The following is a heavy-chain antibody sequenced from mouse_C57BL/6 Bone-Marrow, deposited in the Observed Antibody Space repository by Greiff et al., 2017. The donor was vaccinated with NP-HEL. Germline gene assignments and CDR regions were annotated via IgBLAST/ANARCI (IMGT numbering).Heavy chain of an antibody. CDR1: GYTFTDYY. D-gene: IGHD2-4*01. Sequence: QVQLQQSGPELVKPGASVKISCKASGYTFTDYYINWVKQRPGQGLEWIGWIYPGSGNTKYNEKFKGKATLTVDTSSSTASIQLRSLPSTHSAVFFCARAYDYDVRAWFAYWGQGTMVTVSA. V-gene: IGHV1-84*01. J-gene: IGHJ3*01. CDR3: ARAYDYDVRAWFAY. CDR2: IYPGSGNT.